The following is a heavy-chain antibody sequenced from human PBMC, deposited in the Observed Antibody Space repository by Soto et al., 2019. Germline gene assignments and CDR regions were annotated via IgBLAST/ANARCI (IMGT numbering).Heavy chain of an antibody. CDR3: ARIYYYDSSGYYYLDYYYGMDV. D-gene: IGHD3-22*01. V-gene: IGHV1-69*01. CDR2: IIPIFGTA. CDR1: GGTFSSYA. J-gene: IGHJ6*02. Sequence: QVQLVQSGAEVKKPGSSVKVSCKASGGTFSSYAISWVRQAPGQGLEWMGGIIPIFGTANYAQKFQGRVTITADESTSTAYMELSSLRSEDTAVYYCARIYYYDSSGYYYLDYYYGMDVWRQGTTVTVSS.